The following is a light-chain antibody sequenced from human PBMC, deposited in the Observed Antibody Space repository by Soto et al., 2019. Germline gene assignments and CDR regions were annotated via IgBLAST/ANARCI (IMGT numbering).Light chain of an antibody. J-gene: IGKJ3*01. CDR3: QQYGSSRFT. Sequence: EIVWTQSPGTLSLSPGERANLSCRASQSITNSYLAWYQQKPGQAPRLLVYGASSRATGIPDRFSGSGSGTDFTLTISRLEPEDFAVYYCQQYGSSRFTFGPGTKVDVK. CDR2: GAS. V-gene: IGKV3-20*01. CDR1: QSITNSY.